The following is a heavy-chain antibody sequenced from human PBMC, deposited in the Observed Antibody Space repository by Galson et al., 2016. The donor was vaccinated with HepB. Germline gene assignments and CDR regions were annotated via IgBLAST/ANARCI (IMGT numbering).Heavy chain of an antibody. J-gene: IGHJ4*02. Sequence: SLRLSCAVSGFSVAHDYMSWVRQAPGKGLEWVSLIYRGGDTYNADSVKGRFTISRDNSKNMVYLQMNSLRAEDTAIYYCATKVSSAKSYGWLDSWGLGTLVTVSS. D-gene: IGHD5-18*01. CDR1: GFSVAHDY. CDR3: ATKVSSAKSYGWLDS. V-gene: IGHV3-53*01. CDR2: IYRGGDT.